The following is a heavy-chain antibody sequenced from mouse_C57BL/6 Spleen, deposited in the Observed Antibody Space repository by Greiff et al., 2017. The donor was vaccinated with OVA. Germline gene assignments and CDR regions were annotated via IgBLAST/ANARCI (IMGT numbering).Heavy chain of an antibody. J-gene: IGHJ3*01. V-gene: IGHV6-3*01. CDR2: IRLKSDNYST. CDR3: TVPFAY. Sequence: VKVEESGGGLVQPGGSMKLSCVVSGFTFSNYWMNWVRQSPEKGLEWVAQIRLKSDNYSTHSAESVKGRFTISRDDSKSSVYLQMNNLRAEDTGIYYCTVPFAYWGQGTLVTVSA. CDR1: GFTFSNYW.